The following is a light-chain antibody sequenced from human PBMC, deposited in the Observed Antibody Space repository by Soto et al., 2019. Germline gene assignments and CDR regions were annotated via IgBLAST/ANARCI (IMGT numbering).Light chain of an antibody. V-gene: IGLV2-14*01. CDR2: AVT. J-gene: IGLJ2*01. Sequence: QSVLTQPASVSGSPGQSITISCTGTSSDVGGYNYVSWYQQHPGKAPKLMIYAVTDRPSGVSSRFSGSKSGNTASLTISGLQAEDEADYYCSSYTGTNNFVLFGGGTKVTVL. CDR1: SSDVGGYNY. CDR3: SSYTGTNNFVL.